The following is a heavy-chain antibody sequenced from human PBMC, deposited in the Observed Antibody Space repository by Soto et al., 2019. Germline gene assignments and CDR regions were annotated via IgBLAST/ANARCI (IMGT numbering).Heavy chain of an antibody. CDR3: ARDFRGQYCSGGNCYLDY. CDR2: IWYDGSNK. Sequence: GGSLRLSCAASGFTFSNYGMHWVRQAPGKGLEWVAVIWYDGSNKYYGDSVKGRFTISRDNSKNTVFLQMNSLRAEDTALYFCARDFRGQYCSGGNCYLDYWGQGTLVTVSS. J-gene: IGHJ4*02. V-gene: IGHV3-33*01. D-gene: IGHD2-15*01. CDR1: GFTFSNYG.